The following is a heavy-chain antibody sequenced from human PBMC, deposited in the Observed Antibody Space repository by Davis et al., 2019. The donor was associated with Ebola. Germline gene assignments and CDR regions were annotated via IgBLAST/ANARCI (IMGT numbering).Heavy chain of an antibody. CDR2: ITSSGSST. J-gene: IGHJ4*02. D-gene: IGHD1-1*01. Sequence: GESLKISCAASGFTFSSYAMRWVRQAPGKGLEWVSAITSSGSSTYYADSVKGRFTISRDNSKNTVFLQMTSLGAEDTAVYYCAKRTAGSQAFVDYWGQGTLVTVSS. CDR1: GFTFSSYA. V-gene: IGHV3-23*01. CDR3: AKRTAGSQAFVDY.